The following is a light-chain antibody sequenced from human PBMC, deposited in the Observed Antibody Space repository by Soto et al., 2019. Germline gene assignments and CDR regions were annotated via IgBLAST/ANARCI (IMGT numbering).Light chain of an antibody. J-gene: IGKJ2*02. V-gene: IGKV3-20*01. CDR2: AAS. CDR1: QSVSSNY. CDR3: QQYGNSPST. Sequence: EIVLTQSPGTLSLSPGERATLSCRASQSVSSNYLAWYQHKPGQAPRLLIHAASSRATGIPDRFSGTGSGTDFTLAISRLEPEDFAVYYCQQYGNSPSTFGQGTKLEIK.